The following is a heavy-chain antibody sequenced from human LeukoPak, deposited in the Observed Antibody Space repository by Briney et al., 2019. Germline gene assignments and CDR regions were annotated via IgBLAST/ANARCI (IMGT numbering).Heavy chain of an antibody. D-gene: IGHD5-18*01. CDR2: INPSGGST. CDR3: ARALLSVDRGYSYGYLPVDY. CDR1: GYTFTSYF. Sequence: GASVTVSCKASGYTFTSYFMHWVRQAPGQGLEWMGIINPSGGSTSYAQKFQGRVTMTRDMSTSTAYMELSSLRSEDTAVYYCARALLSVDRGYSYGYLPVDYWGQGTLVTVSS. J-gene: IGHJ4*02. V-gene: IGHV1-46*01.